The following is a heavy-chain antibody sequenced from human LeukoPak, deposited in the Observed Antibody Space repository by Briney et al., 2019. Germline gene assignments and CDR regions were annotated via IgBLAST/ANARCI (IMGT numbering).Heavy chain of an antibody. Sequence: GGSLRLSCAASGVTLSSYAMSWARQAPGKGLEWVSGISSSGSGGNTYYADSVKGRFTISRDNSKNTLYLQMNSLRDEDTAVYYCATDAPGGATAHYWGQGTLVTVSS. D-gene: IGHD1-26*01. CDR1: GVTLSSYA. V-gene: IGHV3-23*01. J-gene: IGHJ4*02. CDR3: ATDAPGGATAHY. CDR2: ISSSGSGGNT.